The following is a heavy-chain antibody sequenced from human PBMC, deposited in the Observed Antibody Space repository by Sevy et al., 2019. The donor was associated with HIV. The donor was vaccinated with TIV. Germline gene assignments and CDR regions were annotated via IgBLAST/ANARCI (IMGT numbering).Heavy chain of an antibody. Sequence: ASVKVSCKTSGYSFTGYYIHWVRQAPGEGPEWMGRFNPYNGGTKFAQKFQDRVTMTGDTSITTVYMKLSSLTSDDTAIYYCAGDSGGSMAAAVGVLDIWGQGTLVTVSS. CDR3: AGDSGGSMAAAVGVLDI. J-gene: IGHJ3*02. CDR2: FNPYNGGT. CDR1: GYSFTGYY. D-gene: IGHD6-25*01. V-gene: IGHV1-2*06.